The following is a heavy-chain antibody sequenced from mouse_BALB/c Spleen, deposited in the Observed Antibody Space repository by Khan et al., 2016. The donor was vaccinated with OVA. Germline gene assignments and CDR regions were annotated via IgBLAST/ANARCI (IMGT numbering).Heavy chain of an antibody. D-gene: IGHD2-4*01. Sequence: QVQLQQSGPGLVAPSQSLSITCTISGFSLTNYGVHWVRQPPGKGLEWLVVIWHDRTTTYNATLKSRLTISKDNSNSQVFLKMNSLQTDDTAMYFCARQPYYYYSLMDYWGQGTSVTVSS. CDR2: IWHDRTT. CDR1: GFSLTNYG. V-gene: IGHV2-6-1*01. J-gene: IGHJ4*01. CDR3: ARQPYYYYSLMDY.